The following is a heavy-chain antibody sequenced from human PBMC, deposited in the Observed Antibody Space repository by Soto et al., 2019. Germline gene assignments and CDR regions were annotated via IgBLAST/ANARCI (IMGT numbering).Heavy chain of an antibody. CDR1: GFTFSSYA. V-gene: IGHV3-23*01. CDR3: ARGSTYNFWSGYIYYGMDV. Sequence: SGGSLRLSCAASGFTFSSYAMSWVRQAPGKGLEWVSAISGRGGSTYYADSVKGRFTISRHNSKNTLYLQMNSLRAEDTAVYYCARGSTYNFWSGYIYYGMDVWGQGTTVTVSS. CDR2: ISGRGGST. J-gene: IGHJ6*02. D-gene: IGHD3-3*01.